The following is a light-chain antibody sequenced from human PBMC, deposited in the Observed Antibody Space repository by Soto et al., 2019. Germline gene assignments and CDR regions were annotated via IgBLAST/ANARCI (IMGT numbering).Light chain of an antibody. CDR2: EAR. CDR3: HQRNQ. Sequence: DIQMTQSPSTLSASVGDRVTITCRASQSISSWLAWYLQKPGKAPKLLIYEARNLESGVPSRFSGSGSGTDFTLTISSVEPEDFAMYYCHQRNQFGQGTRLEI. J-gene: IGKJ5*01. CDR1: QSISSW. V-gene: IGKV1-5*01.